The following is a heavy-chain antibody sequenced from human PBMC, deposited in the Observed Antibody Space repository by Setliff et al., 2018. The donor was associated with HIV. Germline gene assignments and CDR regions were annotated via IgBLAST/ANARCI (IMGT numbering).Heavy chain of an antibody. V-gene: IGHV4-4*07. D-gene: IGHD1-26*01. CDR1: GGSISSYY. CDR2: IYTSGST. J-gene: IGHJ3*02. Sequence: PSETLSLTCTVSGGSISSYYWSWIRQPAGRGLEWIGRIYTSGSTNYNPSLKSRVTMSVATSKNQFSRKLSSVTAADTAVYYCARGGGSPQRFAFDIWGQGTMVTVSS. CDR3: ARGGGSPQRFAFDI.